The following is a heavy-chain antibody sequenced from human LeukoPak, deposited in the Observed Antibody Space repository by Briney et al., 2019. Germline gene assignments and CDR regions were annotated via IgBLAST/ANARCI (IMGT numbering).Heavy chain of an antibody. V-gene: IGHV3-74*01. CDR3: VRDWDHFDFDS. J-gene: IGHJ5*01. CDR1: GFTFSDYY. CDR2: IKGDGSHT. Sequence: GGSLRLSCAASGFTFSDYYMSWIRQAPVKGLVWVSRIKGDGSHTIYADSVKGRFTISRDNAKNTLYLQMKSLRAEDTAVYYCVRDWDHFDFDSWGQGTLVTVSS. D-gene: IGHD3-9*01.